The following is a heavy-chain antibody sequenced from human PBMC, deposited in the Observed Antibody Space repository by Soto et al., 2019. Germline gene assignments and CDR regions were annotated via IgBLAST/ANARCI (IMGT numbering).Heavy chain of an antibody. Sequence: SLKVSCKASVGTFSSYAISWVRQAPGQGLERMGGIIPIFGTANYAQKFQGRVTITADESTSTAYMELSSLRSEDTAVYYCARGGYYYGSGTLAYYGMDVWGQGTTVTVSS. CDR1: VGTFSSYA. CDR2: IIPIFGTA. V-gene: IGHV1-69*13. J-gene: IGHJ6*02. CDR3: ARGGYYYGSGTLAYYGMDV. D-gene: IGHD3-10*01.